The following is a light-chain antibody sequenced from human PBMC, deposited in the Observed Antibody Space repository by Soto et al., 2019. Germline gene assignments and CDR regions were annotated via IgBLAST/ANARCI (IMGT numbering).Light chain of an antibody. Sequence: DIVLTQSPGTLSLSPGERATLSCRASQSVSSSYLAWYQQKPGQAPRLLINGASSRATGIPDRFSGSGSGTDFTLTISRLEPEDFAVYYCQQYGSSQWTFGQGTKV. V-gene: IGKV3-20*01. CDR3: QQYGSSQWT. CDR1: QSVSSSY. CDR2: GAS. J-gene: IGKJ1*01.